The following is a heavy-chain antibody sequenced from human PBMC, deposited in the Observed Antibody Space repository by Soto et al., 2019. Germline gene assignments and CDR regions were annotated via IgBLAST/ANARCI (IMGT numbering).Heavy chain of an antibody. D-gene: IGHD6-13*01. CDR3: ARVRQQLVYYYYYYYMDV. CDR2: IYSGGST. Sequence: GGSLRLSCAASGFTVSSNYMSWVRQAPGKGIEWVSVIYSGGSTYYADSVKGRFTISRDNSKNTLYLQMNSLRAEDTAVYYCARVRQQLVYYYYYYYMDVWGKGTTVTVSS. CDR1: GFTVSSNY. V-gene: IGHV3-66*01. J-gene: IGHJ6*03.